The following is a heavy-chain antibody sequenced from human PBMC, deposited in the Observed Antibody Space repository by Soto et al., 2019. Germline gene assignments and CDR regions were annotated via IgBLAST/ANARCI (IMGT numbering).Heavy chain of an antibody. CDR3: AREVASFRTLYYFDY. J-gene: IGHJ4*02. V-gene: IGHV4-34*01. CDR2: INHSGST. Sequence: SETLSLTCAVYGGSFSDDSWSWIRQSPRKGLEWIGEINHSGSTNYNPSLKSRVTISVDTSKNQFSLKLSSVTAADTAVYYCAREVASFRTLYYFDYWGQGTLVTVSS. CDR1: GGSFSDDS. D-gene: IGHD2-15*01.